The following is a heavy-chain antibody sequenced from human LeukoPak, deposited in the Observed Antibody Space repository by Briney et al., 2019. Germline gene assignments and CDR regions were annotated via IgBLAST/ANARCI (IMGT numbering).Heavy chain of an antibody. Sequence: GGSLRLSCAASGFTFSDYMSWIRQAPGKGLEWVSYISSSGSTIYYADSVKGRFTISRDNAKNSLYLQMNSLRAEDTAVYYCARSATRYCSSTSCPYYYYGMDVWGQGTTVTVSS. CDR1: GFTFSDY. CDR2: ISSSGSTI. CDR3: ARSATRYCSSTSCPYYYYGMDV. D-gene: IGHD2-2*01. V-gene: IGHV3-11*01. J-gene: IGHJ6*02.